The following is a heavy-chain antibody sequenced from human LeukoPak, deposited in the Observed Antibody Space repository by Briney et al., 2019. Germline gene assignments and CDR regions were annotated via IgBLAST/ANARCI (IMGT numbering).Heavy chain of an antibody. D-gene: IGHD3-10*01. Sequence: PGGSLRLSCAASGFTIHNYWMSWVRQAPGKGLEWVANIKEDESEKYYLDSVRGRFTISRDNARNSVYLQMNSLRAEDTGVYYCARGARDGSGNYLFNYWGQGTLVTVSS. CDR1: GFTIHNYW. CDR3: ARGARDGSGNYLFNY. J-gene: IGHJ4*02. CDR2: IKEDESEK. V-gene: IGHV3-7*01.